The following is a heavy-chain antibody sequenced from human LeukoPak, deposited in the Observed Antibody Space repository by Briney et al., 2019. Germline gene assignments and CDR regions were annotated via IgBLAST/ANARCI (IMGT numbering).Heavy chain of an antibody. Sequence: AGGSLRLSCAASGFTVSSNYMSWVRQAPGKGLEWLSVIYSGGSTDHADSVKGRFTISRDNSKNTLYLQMNSLRAEDTAVYYCARVAYDSSGYYPDAFDIWGQGTMVTVSS. D-gene: IGHD3-22*01. J-gene: IGHJ3*02. CDR1: GFTVSSNY. V-gene: IGHV3-53*01. CDR3: ARVAYDSSGYYPDAFDI. CDR2: IYSGGST.